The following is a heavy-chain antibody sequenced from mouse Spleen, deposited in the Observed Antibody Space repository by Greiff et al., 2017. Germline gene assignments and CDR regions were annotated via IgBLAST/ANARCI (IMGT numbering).Heavy chain of an antibody. V-gene: IGHV2-4-1*01. D-gene: IGHD2-4*01. CDR3: ARKGGTMMNWDGAWFAY. J-gene: IGHJ3*01. CDR1: GFSLTNYA. CDR2: IWSDGST. Sequence: VKLMESGPGLVAPSQSLSITCTVSGFSLTNYAVHWVRQSPGKGLEWLGVIWSDGSTDYNAAFISRLSISKDNSKSQVFFKMTSLQADATAIYYCARKGGTMMNWDGAWFAYWGQGTLVTVSA.